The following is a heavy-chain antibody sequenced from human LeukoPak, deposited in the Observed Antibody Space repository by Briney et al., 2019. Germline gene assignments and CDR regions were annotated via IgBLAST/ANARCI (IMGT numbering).Heavy chain of an antibody. CDR2: ISYDGSNK. D-gene: IGHD3-22*01. J-gene: IGHJ4*02. CDR1: GFTFSTYA. CDR3: ARGQGIGYYYDSSGIGYFDY. Sequence: GRSLRLSCAASGFTFSTYAMHWVRQAPGKGLEWVAVISYDGSNKYYADSVKGRFTISRDNSENTLYLQMNSLRAEDTAVYYCARGQGIGYYYDSSGIGYFDYWGQGTLVTVSS. V-gene: IGHV3-30-3*01.